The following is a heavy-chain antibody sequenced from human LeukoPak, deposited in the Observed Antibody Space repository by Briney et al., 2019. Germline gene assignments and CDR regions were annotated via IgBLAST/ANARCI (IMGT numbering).Heavy chain of an antibody. CDR1: GGSFSGYY. CDR2: INHSGST. CDR3: ARLWIVVVPAAIYRWFDP. V-gene: IGHV4-34*01. D-gene: IGHD2-2*02. J-gene: IGHJ5*02. Sequence: SETLSLTCAVYGGSFSGYYWSWIRQPPGKGLEWIGEINHSGSTNYNPSLKSRVTISVDTSKNQFSLKLSSVTAADTAVYYCARLWIVVVPAAIYRWFDPWGQGTLVTVSS.